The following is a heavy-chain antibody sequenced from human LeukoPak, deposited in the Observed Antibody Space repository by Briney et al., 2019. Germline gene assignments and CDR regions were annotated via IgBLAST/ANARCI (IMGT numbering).Heavy chain of an antibody. V-gene: IGHV3-48*04. CDR2: ISSTSSAI. D-gene: IGHD1-26*01. CDR3: ARVIGSYGDSAY. Sequence: GGSLRLSCAVSGFTITSWSMNWVRQAPGKGLEWVSYISSTSSAIYYADSVKGRFTISRDNAKNSLYLQMNSLRAEDTAVYYCARVIGSYGDSAYWGQGTLVTVSS. J-gene: IGHJ4*02. CDR1: GFTITSWS.